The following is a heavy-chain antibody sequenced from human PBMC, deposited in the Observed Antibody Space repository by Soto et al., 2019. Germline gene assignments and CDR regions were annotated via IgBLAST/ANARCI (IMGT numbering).Heavy chain of an antibody. Sequence: ASVKVSCKASGYTFTGYYMHWVRQAPGQGLEWMGWINPNSGGTNYAQKFQGWVTMTRDTSISTAYMELSRLRSDDTAVYYCASSPEYCSSTSCPSMDVWGKGTTVTVSS. V-gene: IGHV1-2*04. CDR3: ASSPEYCSSTSCPSMDV. D-gene: IGHD2-2*01. CDR1: GYTFTGYY. CDR2: INPNSGGT. J-gene: IGHJ6*03.